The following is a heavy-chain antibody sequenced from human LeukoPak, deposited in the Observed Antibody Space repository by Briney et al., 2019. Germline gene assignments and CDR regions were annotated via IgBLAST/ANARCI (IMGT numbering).Heavy chain of an antibody. J-gene: IGHJ4*02. V-gene: IGHV7-4-1*02. CDR2: INTNTGNP. CDR3: AREAYSSAYYFDY. D-gene: IGHD5-18*01. CDR1: GYTFTGYY. Sequence: ASVKVSCKASGYTFTGYYMHWVRQAPGQGLEWMGWINTNTGNPSYARGFPGRFVFSLDTSVSTAYLQISSLKAEDTAVYYCAREAYSSAYYFDYWGQGTLVTVSS.